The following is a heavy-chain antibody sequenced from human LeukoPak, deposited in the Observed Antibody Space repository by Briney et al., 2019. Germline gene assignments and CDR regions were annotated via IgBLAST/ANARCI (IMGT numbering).Heavy chain of an antibody. V-gene: IGHV2-5*01. D-gene: IGHD3-16*01. J-gene: IGHJ4*02. CDR3: AHRSVAMINSDY. Sequence: SGPTLVKPTQTLTLTCTFSGFSLSTSGVGVGWIRQPPGKALEWLALIYWNDDKRYSPSLKSRLTITKDTSKNQVVLTMTNMDPVDTATYYCAHRSVAMINSDYWGQGTLVTVSS. CDR2: IYWNDDK. CDR1: GFSLSTSGVG.